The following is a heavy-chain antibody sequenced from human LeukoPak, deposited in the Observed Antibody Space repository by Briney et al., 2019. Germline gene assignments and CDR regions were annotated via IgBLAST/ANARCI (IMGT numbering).Heavy chain of an antibody. D-gene: IGHD2-2*01. CDR1: GYTFTGYY. V-gene: IGHV1-2*02. J-gene: IGHJ5*02. CDR3: ARDPGEEYQLLPSRFDP. CDR2: INPNSGGT. Sequence: ASVKVSCKASGYTFTGYYMHWVRQAPGQGLEWMGWINPNSGGTNYAQKFQGRVTMTRDTSISTAYMELSMLRSDDTAVYYCARDPGEEYQLLPSRFDPWGQGTLVTVSS.